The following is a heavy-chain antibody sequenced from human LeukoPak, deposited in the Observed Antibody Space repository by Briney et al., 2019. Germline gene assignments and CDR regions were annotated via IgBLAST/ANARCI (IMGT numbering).Heavy chain of an antibody. CDR1: GGSIRPYY. D-gene: IGHD5-24*01. J-gene: IGHJ4*02. Sequence: SETLSLTCTVSGGSIRPYYWGWIRQPPGKGLEWIGYVFYSGSTDYNPSLKSRVTISVDTSKNQFSLNLTSVTAADTAVYYCARGRDGYSYGHFDYWGPGTLVTVSS. CDR3: ARGRDGYSYGHFDY. CDR2: VFYSGST. V-gene: IGHV4-59*01.